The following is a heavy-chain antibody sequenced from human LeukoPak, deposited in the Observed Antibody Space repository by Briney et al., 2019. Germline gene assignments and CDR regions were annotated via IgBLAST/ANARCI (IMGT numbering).Heavy chain of an antibody. Sequence: GGSLRLSCAASGFTFNNAWMNWVRQSPGKGLEWVGRIKSKSDGGTRDYAAPVKGRFIISRDDSRNTLYLKMNRLKTEDTGVYYCTNGVAYWGQGTLVSVSS. CDR3: TNGVAY. D-gene: IGHD3-16*01. CDR2: IKSKSDGGTR. V-gene: IGHV3-15*01. J-gene: IGHJ4*02. CDR1: GFTFNNAW.